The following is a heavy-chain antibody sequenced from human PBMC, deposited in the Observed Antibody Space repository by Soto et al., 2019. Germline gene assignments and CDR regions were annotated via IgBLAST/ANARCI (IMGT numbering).Heavy chain of an antibody. CDR1: GVSFNNNG. Sequence: QVQLVQSGAEVKKPWSSVKVSCKTSGVSFNNNGIGWVRQAPGHGPEWMGGVCPPFRTSNYARKFQGRISFTADASTGTVNMELSSLTSEDTAQYYCARVLYYGAGSYSPYGMDVWGQGTKVTVSS. D-gene: IGHD3-10*01. CDR3: ARVLYYGAGSYSPYGMDV. J-gene: IGHJ6*02. CDR2: VCPPFRTS. V-gene: IGHV1-69*01.